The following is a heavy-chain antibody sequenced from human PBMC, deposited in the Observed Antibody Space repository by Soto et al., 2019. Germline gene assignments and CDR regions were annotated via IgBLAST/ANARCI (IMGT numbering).Heavy chain of an antibody. D-gene: IGHD3-22*01. Sequence: QVQLVESGGGVIQTGRSLRLSRAASGFTFSSFGVSWVRQAPGKGLEWVARISYDGNKKEYEDSVKGRLTISRDNSKNTLYLQMNSLRVEDTAMYYCAKDRWAGYYESSPPDSWGQGTLVTVSS. CDR1: GFTFSSFG. CDR3: AKDRWAGYYESSPPDS. J-gene: IGHJ4*02. V-gene: IGHV3-30*18. CDR2: ISYDGNKK.